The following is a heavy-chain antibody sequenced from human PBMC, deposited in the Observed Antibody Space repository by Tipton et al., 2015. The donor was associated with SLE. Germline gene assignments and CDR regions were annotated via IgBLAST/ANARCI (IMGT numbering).Heavy chain of an antibody. CDR2: IYYSGST. CDR3: ARDPGSGNSDLGY. Sequence: GLVKPSETLSLTCTVSGGSISSYYWSWIRQPPGKGLEWIGYIYYSGSTNYNPSLKSRVTISVDTSKNQFSLKLSSVTAADTAVYYCARDPGSGNSDLGYWGQGTLVTVSS. J-gene: IGHJ4*02. CDR1: GGSISSYY. V-gene: IGHV4-59*01. D-gene: IGHD4-23*01.